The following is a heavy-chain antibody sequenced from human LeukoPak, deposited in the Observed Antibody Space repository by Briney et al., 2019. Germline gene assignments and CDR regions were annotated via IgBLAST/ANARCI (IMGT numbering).Heavy chain of an antibody. Sequence: PGGALRLSCAASGFTFRSYRMNWVRQGPGKGLEWVARIKEDGREKNYVDSVKGRFTISRDNAKNSLYLQMNSLRDEDTAVYYCTRGGGAYWGQGILVTVSS. J-gene: IGHJ4*02. CDR1: GFTFRSYR. V-gene: IGHV3-7*04. D-gene: IGHD3-16*01. CDR2: IKEDGREK. CDR3: TRGGGAY.